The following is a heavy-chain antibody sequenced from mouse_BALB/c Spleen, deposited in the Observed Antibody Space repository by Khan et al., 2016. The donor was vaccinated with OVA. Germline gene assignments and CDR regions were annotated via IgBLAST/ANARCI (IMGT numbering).Heavy chain of an antibody. Sequence: QVQLKESGAELARPGASVNLSCKASGYTFTNYWIHWVRQRPGQGLEWIGYIFPGNDDTNYTQKFKGKATLTADKSSSTACMQIRTLASEDSAVYYCATHIHYAMDYWGQGTSVTVSS. CDR2: IFPGNDDT. J-gene: IGHJ4*01. D-gene: IGHD6-1*01. CDR1: GYTFTNYW. V-gene: IGHV1-87*01. CDR3: ATHIHYAMDY.